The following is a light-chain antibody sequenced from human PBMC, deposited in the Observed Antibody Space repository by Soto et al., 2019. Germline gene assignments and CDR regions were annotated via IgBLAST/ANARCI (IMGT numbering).Light chain of an antibody. Sequence: EIVMTPSPATLSVSPGERATLSCRASQSVDSNLAWYQQKPGQAPRLLIYDASTRATGIPARISGSGSGTEFTLTISSLQSEDFAVYYCQQYNNWRKCGQGTKVDIK. J-gene: IGKJ1*01. CDR3: QQYNNWRK. CDR2: DAS. CDR1: QSVDSN. V-gene: IGKV3-15*01.